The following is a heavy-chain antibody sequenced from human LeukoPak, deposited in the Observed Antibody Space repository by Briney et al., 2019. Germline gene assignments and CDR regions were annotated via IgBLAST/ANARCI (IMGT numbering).Heavy chain of an antibody. V-gene: IGHV4-61*01. J-gene: IGHJ5*02. Sequence: PSETLSLTCTVSGGSVSCGSYYWSWIRQPPGKGLEWIGYIYYSGSTNYNPSLKSRVTISVDTSKNQFSLKLSSVTAADTAVYYCARDQANYDYVWGSYRSLGFDPWGQGTLVTVSS. D-gene: IGHD3-16*02. CDR1: GGSVSCGSYY. CDR2: IYYSGST. CDR3: ARDQANYDYVWGSYRSLGFDP.